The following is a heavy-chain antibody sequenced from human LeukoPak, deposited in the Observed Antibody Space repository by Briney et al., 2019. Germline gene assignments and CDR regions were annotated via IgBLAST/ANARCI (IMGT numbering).Heavy chain of an antibody. J-gene: IGHJ4*02. Sequence: SETLSLTGAVYGGSFSGYYWSWIRQPPGKGLEWIGEINHSGSTNYNPSLKSRVTISVDTSKNQFSLKLSSVTAADTAVYYCAREGRDCSSTSCYPFDYWGQGTLVTVSS. D-gene: IGHD2-2*01. V-gene: IGHV4-34*01. CDR1: GGSFSGYY. CDR3: AREGRDCSSTSCYPFDY. CDR2: INHSGST.